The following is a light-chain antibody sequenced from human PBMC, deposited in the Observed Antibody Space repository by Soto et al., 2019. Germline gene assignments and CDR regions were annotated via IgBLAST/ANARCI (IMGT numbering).Light chain of an antibody. CDR2: AAS. CDR1: RDVGSD. Sequence: AIQMTQSPSSLSASVGGKIIITCRASRDVGSDVSWYQQKPGQAPKLLIYAASNLYTGVPSRFSGSRSGTEFTLSISSLQPEDFASYYCLQDYGDSWTFGQGTKVDIK. J-gene: IGKJ1*01. CDR3: LQDYGDSWT. V-gene: IGKV1-6*01.